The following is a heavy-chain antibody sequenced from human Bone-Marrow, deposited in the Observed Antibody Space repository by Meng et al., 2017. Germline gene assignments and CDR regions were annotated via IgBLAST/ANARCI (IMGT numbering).Heavy chain of an antibody. Sequence: GESLKISCAASGFTFSSYSMNWVRQAPGKGLEWVSYISSSGTTKYYADSVKGRFTISRDNAKNSLFLYMNSLRGDDTAVYYCARDSSGSGDEIDCWGQGTLVTVSS. D-gene: IGHD3-10*01. CDR1: GFTFSSYS. J-gene: IGHJ4*02. CDR2: ISSSGTTK. CDR3: ARDSSGSGDEIDC. V-gene: IGHV3-48*01.